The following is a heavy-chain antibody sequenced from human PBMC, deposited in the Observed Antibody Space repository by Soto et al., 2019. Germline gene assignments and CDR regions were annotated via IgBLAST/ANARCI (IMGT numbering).Heavy chain of an antibody. CDR1: GGSISSGGYY. CDR2: IYYSGST. D-gene: IGHD4-17*01. J-gene: IGHJ4*02. Sequence: QVQLQESGPGLVKPSQTLSLTCTVSGGSISSGGYYWSWIRQHPGKGLEWIGYIYYSGSTYYNPSPRSRCTISVDTSKNQFSLKLSSVTAADTAVYYCARASQSTVTTFAYWGQGTLVTVSS. V-gene: IGHV4-31*03. CDR3: ARASQSTVTTFAY.